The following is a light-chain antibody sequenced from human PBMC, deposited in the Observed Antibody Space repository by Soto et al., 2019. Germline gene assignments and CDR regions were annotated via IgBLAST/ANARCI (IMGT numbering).Light chain of an antibody. CDR3: QSYDSSLSVV. V-gene: IGLV1-40*01. J-gene: IGLJ2*01. Sequence: QSVLTQPPSVSGAPGQRVTISCTGSSSNIGAGYDVHWYQQLPGTAPKLLIYGNSNRPSGVPDRFSGSKSGTSASLAMTKLQAEDEADYYCQSYDSSLSVVFGGGTKLTVL. CDR1: SSNIGAGYD. CDR2: GNS.